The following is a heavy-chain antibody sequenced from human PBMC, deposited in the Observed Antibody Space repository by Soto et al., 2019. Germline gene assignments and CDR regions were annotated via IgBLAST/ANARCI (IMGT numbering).Heavy chain of an antibody. D-gene: IGHD5-18*01. CDR1: GYTFTGYF. Sequence: ASVKVSCKASGYTFTGYFMHWVRQAPGQGLEWMGWINPNSGATKYAQKFQGRVTLSRDTSIRTAYMELSGLRSDDTAVYYCARGGGTILAHLCWGQGTMVTVSS. CDR3: ARGGGTILAHLC. V-gene: IGHV1-2*02. CDR2: INPNSGAT. J-gene: IGHJ4*02.